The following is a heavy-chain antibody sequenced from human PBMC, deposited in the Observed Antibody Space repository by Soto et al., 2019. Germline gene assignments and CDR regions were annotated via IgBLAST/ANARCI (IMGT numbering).Heavy chain of an antibody. CDR2: INHSGST. CDR1: GGSFSGYY. V-gene: IGHV4-34*01. CDR3: ARGPSSGWYLWFDP. D-gene: IGHD6-19*01. Sequence: SETLSLTCAVYGGSFSGYYWSWIRQPPGKGLEWIGEINHSGSTNYNPSLKSRVTISVDTSKNQFSLKLSSVTAADTAVYYCARGPSSGWYLWFDPWGQGTLVTVSS. J-gene: IGHJ5*02.